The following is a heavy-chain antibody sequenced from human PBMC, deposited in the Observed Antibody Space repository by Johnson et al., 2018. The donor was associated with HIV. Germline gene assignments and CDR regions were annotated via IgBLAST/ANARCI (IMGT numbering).Heavy chain of an antibody. CDR1: GFTFSDYA. CDR3: ARDGDSDAFDI. V-gene: IGHV3-30-3*01. Sequence: HVQLVESGGGVVQPGRSLTLSCVGSGFTFSDYAIHWVRQAPGKGLEWVAVISDDGSNKYYADSVKGRFTISRDNSENTLYLQMKSLRTEDTAVYYCARDGDSDAFDIWGQGTVVTVSS. J-gene: IGHJ3*02. D-gene: IGHD4-17*01. CDR2: ISDDGSNK.